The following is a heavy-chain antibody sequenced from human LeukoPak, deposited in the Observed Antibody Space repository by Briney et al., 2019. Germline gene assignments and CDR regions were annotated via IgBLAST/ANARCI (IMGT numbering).Heavy chain of an antibody. Sequence: PSETLSLTCTVSGNSISSYYWSWIRQPAGKGLEWIGRIYTSGSTNYNPSLKSRVTMSVDTSKSQFSLNLSSVTAADTAFYYCARETTGLARYFDYWGQGTLVTVSS. CDR3: ARETTGLARYFDY. CDR1: GNSISSYY. V-gene: IGHV4-4*07. D-gene: IGHD4-11*01. CDR2: IYTSGST. J-gene: IGHJ4*02.